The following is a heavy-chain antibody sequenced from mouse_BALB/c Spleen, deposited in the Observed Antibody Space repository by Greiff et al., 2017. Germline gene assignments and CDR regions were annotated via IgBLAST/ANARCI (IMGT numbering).Heavy chain of an antibody. J-gene: IGHJ4*01. CDR2: IWGDGST. CDR1: GFSLTGYG. Sequence: QVQLKQSGPGLVAPSQSLSITCTVSGFSLTGYGVNWVRQPPGKGLEWLGMIWGDGSTDYNSALKSRLSISKDNSKSQVFLKMNSLQTDDTARYYCAREQYGNYYAMGYWGQGTSVTVSS. D-gene: IGHD2-10*02. V-gene: IGHV2-6-7*01. CDR3: AREQYGNYYAMGY.